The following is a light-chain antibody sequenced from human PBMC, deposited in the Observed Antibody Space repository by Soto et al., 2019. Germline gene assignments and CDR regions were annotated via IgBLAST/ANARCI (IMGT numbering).Light chain of an antibody. J-gene: IGKJ4*01. CDR3: LQDHSYPLT. V-gene: IGKV1-39*01. Sequence: DIQMTQSPPALYASVGDRVTITCRASQSISSYFNWYQQKPGKAPKLLIYAASSLQGGVSSRFSGSGSGTEFTLTISGLQPEDVATYYCLQDHSYPLTFGGGTKVDIK. CDR2: AAS. CDR1: QSISSY.